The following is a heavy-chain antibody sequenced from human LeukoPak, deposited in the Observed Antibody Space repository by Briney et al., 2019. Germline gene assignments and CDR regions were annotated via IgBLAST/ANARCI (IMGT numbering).Heavy chain of an antibody. D-gene: IGHD3-10*01. CDR1: GYTFTDYY. CDR2: INPNSGGT. V-gene: IGHV1-2*02. Sequence: GASVKVSCKPSGYTFTDYYMHWVRQAPGQGLEWMGWINPNSGGTNYAQKFQGRVTMTRDTSISTAYMELSRLRSDDTAVYYCARGGITMVRGDYYYYMDVWGKGTTVTVSS. J-gene: IGHJ6*03. CDR3: ARGGITMVRGDYYYYMDV.